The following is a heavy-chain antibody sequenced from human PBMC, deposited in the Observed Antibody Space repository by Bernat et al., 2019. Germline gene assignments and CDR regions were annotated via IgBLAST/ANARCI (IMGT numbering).Heavy chain of an antibody. J-gene: IGHJ4*02. Sequence: QVQLQESGPGLVKPSETLSLTCTVSGGSISSYYWSWIRQPPGKGLEWIGYIYYSGSTNYNPSLKSRVTISVDTSKNQFSLKLSSVTAADTAVYYCARDPPGDFWSGYDYWGQGTLVTDSS. V-gene: IGHV4-59*01. D-gene: IGHD3-3*01. CDR1: GGSISSYY. CDR2: IYYSGST. CDR3: ARDPPGDFWSGYDY.